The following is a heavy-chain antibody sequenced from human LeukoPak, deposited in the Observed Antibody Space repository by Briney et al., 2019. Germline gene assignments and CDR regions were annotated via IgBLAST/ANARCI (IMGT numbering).Heavy chain of an antibody. Sequence: GGSLRLSCAASGFTFSTYSMNWVRQAPGKGLEWVSYISSSSSTIYYADSVKGRFIISRDNAKNSLYLQMNSLRVEDTAIYYCARDAQGFEYWGQGTLVTVSS. CDR3: ARDAQGFEY. CDR1: GFTFSTYS. CDR2: ISSSSSTI. V-gene: IGHV3-48*04. J-gene: IGHJ4*02.